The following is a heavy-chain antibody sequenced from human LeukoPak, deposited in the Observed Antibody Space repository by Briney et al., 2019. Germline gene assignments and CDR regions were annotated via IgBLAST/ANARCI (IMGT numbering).Heavy chain of an antibody. J-gene: IGHJ4*02. CDR2: ISGSDGNT. Sequence: GGSLRLSCAASGFTFNKYAMSWVRQAPGKGLEWVSAISGSDGNTFYADSVKGRLTISRDNSKNTLSLQMNSLRAEDTALYYCAKDSSVPYGITDWGQGTLVTVSS. CDR3: AKDSSVPYGITD. CDR1: GFTFNKYA. D-gene: IGHD4-17*01. V-gene: IGHV3-23*01.